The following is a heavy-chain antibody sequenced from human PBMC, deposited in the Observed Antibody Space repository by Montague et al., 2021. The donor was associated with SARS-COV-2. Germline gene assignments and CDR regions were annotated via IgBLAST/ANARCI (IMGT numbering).Heavy chain of an antibody. Sequence: SLSLSCAASGFTFSNYGMYWVRQAPGEGLECVALISYDGSTKHYGDSVKGRFTISRDNSKNTLYLQLNSLRPEDTAAYYCAKGFTYGPDYWGQGTLVTVSS. J-gene: IGHJ4*02. D-gene: IGHD3-10*01. CDR3: AKGFTYGPDY. V-gene: IGHV3-30*18. CDR2: ISYDGSTK. CDR1: GFTFSNYG.